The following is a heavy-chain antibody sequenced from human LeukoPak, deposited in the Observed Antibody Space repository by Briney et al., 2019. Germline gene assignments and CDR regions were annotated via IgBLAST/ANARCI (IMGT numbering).Heavy chain of an antibody. Sequence: ASVKVSCKASGYTFTGYYMHWVRQAPGQGLEWMGWINPNSGGTNYAQKFQGRVTMTRDTSISTAYMELSRLRSDDTAVYYCARDAVMWYYDFWSGYFCNWFDPWGQGTLVTVSS. V-gene: IGHV1-2*02. CDR2: INPNSGGT. CDR1: GYTFTGYY. CDR3: ARDAVMWYYDFWSGYFCNWFDP. D-gene: IGHD3-3*01. J-gene: IGHJ5*02.